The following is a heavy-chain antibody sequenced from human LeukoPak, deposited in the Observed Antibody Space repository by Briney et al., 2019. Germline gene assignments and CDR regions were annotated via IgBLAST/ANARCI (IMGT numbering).Heavy chain of an antibody. Sequence: GESLKISCKGSGYRFTSYWIGWVRQMPGKGLESMVIIYPGDSDPRYSPSFQGQVTISADKSISTAYLQWSSLKASDTAMYYCARRMYDCSSTSCYEDYYYYYMDVWGKGTTVTVSS. V-gene: IGHV5-51*01. J-gene: IGHJ6*03. CDR1: GYRFTSYW. CDR3: ARRMYDCSSTSCYEDYYYYYMDV. CDR2: IYPGDSDP. D-gene: IGHD2-2*01.